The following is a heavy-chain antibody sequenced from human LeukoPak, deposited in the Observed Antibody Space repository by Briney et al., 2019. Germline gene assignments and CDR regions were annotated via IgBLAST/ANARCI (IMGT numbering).Heavy chain of an antibody. D-gene: IGHD6-19*01. Sequence: GGSLRLSCAASGFTFSSYAMSWVRQAPGKGLEWVSAISGSGGSTYYTGSVKGRFSISRDNSKNTLYLQMNSLRAEDTAVYYCAKHFSWAPLTVAYDIWGQGTLVTVSS. CDR1: GFTFSSYA. CDR2: ISGSGGST. CDR3: AKHFSWAPLTVAYDI. J-gene: IGHJ3*02. V-gene: IGHV3-23*01.